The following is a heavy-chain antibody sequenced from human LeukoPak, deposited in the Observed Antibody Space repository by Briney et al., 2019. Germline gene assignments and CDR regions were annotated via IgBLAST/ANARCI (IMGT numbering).Heavy chain of an antibody. V-gene: IGHV4-34*01. CDR1: GGSFSGYY. J-gene: IGHJ4*02. D-gene: IGHD3-10*01. CDR3: ARGSLRVRGVISVHFDY. Sequence: PSETLSLTCAVYGGSFSGYYWSWIRQPPGKGLEWTGEINHSGSTNYNPSLKSRVTISVDTSKNQFSLKLSSVTAADTAVYYCARGSLRVRGVISVHFDYWGQGTLVTVSS. CDR2: INHSGST.